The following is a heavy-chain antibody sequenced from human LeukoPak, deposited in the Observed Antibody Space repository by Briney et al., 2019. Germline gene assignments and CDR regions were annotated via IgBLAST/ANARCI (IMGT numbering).Heavy chain of an antibody. CDR3: ARAPSEIGGYYPEYFRP. J-gene: IGHJ1*01. D-gene: IGHD3-22*01. Sequence: GGSLRLSCAASGFTFSTYWMHWVRQAPGKGLVWVSRIKSDGSTNYADAVKGRFTISRDNANNTLSLPMNSLRPEDTGVYYCARAPSEIGGYYPEYFRPWGQGTLVTVSS. V-gene: IGHV3-74*01. CDR2: IKSDGST. CDR1: GFTFSTYW.